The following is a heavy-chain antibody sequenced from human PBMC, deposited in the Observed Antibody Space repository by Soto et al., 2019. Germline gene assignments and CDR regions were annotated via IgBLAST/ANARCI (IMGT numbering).Heavy chain of an antibody. Sequence: QVQLQQWGAGLLKPSETLSLTCAVYGGSFSGYYWSWIRQPPGKGLEWIGEINHSGSTNYNPSLKSRVTISVDTSNNQFSLKLSSVTAADTAVYYCARASPYYGSGSYSPYYFDYWGQGTLVTVSS. J-gene: IGHJ4*02. CDR2: INHSGST. CDR1: GGSFSGYY. CDR3: ARASPYYGSGSYSPYYFDY. V-gene: IGHV4-34*01. D-gene: IGHD3-10*01.